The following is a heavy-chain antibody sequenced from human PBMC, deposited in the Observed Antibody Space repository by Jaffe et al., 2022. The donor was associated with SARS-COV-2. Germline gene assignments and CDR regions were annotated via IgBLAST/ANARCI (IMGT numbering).Heavy chain of an antibody. CDR3: AKDQDIVVVSAAALDS. Sequence: EVQLLESGGGLVQPGGSLRLSCAASGFTFSNHAMAWVRQAPGKGLEWVSAISGNSGSTHYADSVKGRFTISRDNSKNTLYLQMNNLRAEETAIYYCAKDQDIVVVSAAALDSWGQGTRVTVSS. CDR1: GFTFSNHA. V-gene: IGHV3-23*01. CDR2: ISGNSGST. D-gene: IGHD2-2*01. J-gene: IGHJ5*01.